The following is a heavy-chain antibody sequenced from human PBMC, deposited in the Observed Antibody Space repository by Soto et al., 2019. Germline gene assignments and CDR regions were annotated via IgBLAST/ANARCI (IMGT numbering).Heavy chain of an antibody. CDR1: GACISRCRQY. CDR2: IYYSGST. Sequence: SLARSVSGACISRCRQYWNRNRQPPGKGLEWIGHIYYSGSTNYNPSLKSRVTISVDTSKNQVSLKLSSVTAADTAVYYCARRYYDSSGYYYATDYGGQGTLVTVSS. CDR3: ARRYYDSSGYYYATDY. J-gene: IGHJ4*02. V-gene: IGHV4-61*01. D-gene: IGHD3-22*01.